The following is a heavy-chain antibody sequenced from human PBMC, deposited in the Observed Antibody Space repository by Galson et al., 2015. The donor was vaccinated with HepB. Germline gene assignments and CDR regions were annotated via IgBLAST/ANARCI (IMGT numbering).Heavy chain of an antibody. CDR1: GDSIAPYY. J-gene: IGHJ6*03. V-gene: IGHV4-4*07. D-gene: IGHD2/OR15-2a*01. CDR2: IHHSGNT. Sequence: SLSLTCSVSGDSIAPYYWTWIRQPAGKGLECIGRIHHSGNTLYNPSLRGRVTMSVDTSKSQFSLNLGAVTAADTAVYYCARGDSTTFSYYLDVWGKGTTVTVSS. CDR3: ARGDSTTFSYYLDV.